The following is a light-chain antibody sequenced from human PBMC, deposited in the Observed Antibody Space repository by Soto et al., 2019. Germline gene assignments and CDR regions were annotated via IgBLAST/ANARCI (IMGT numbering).Light chain of an antibody. Sequence: EIVLTQSPGTLSLSPGERVTLSCRASQSVNSNYLAWYQEKPGQAPRLLMYGASSRATGIPDRFSGSGSGTDFTLTISRLEPEDFAVYYCQQYGSSRPTNFGGGTKVEIK. V-gene: IGKV3-20*01. CDR1: QSVNSNY. CDR3: QQYGSSRPTN. J-gene: IGKJ4*01. CDR2: GAS.